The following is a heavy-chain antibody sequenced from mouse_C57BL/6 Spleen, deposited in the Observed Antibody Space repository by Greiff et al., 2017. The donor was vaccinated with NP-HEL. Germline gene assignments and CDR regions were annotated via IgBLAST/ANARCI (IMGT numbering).Heavy chain of an antibody. CDR1: GFTFSSYA. Sequence: EVQLVESGEGLVKPGGSLKLSCAASGFTFSSYAMSWVRQTPEKRLEWVAYISSGGDYIYYADTVKGRFTISRDNARNTLYLQMSSLKSEDTAMYYCTRVGSSYWYFDVWGTGTTVTVSS. V-gene: IGHV5-9-1*02. CDR2: ISSGGDYI. J-gene: IGHJ1*03. D-gene: IGHD1-1*01. CDR3: TRVGSSYWYFDV.